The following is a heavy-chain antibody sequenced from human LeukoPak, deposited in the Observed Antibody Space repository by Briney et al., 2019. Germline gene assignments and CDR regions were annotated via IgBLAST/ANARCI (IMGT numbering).Heavy chain of an antibody. CDR1: GGSISSGGYS. Sequence: SETLSLTCAVSGGSISSGGYSWSWIRQPPGKGLEWIGYIYHSGSTNYNPSLKSRVTISVDTSKNQFSLKLSSVTAADTAVYYCARGRVVVVPAAINWFDPWGQGTLVTVSS. J-gene: IGHJ5*02. D-gene: IGHD2-2*01. CDR2: IYHSGST. V-gene: IGHV4-30-2*01. CDR3: ARGRVVVVPAAINWFDP.